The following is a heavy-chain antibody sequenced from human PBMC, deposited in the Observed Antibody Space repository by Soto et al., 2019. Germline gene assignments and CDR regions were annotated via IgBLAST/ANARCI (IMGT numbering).Heavy chain of an antibody. CDR2: ISSSSSTI. CDR1: GFTFSSYS. D-gene: IGHD3-3*01. Sequence: GGSLRLSCAASGFTFSSYSMNWVRQAPGKGLEWVSYISSSSSTIYYADSVKGRFTISSDNAKNSLYLQMNSLRAEDTAVYYCARDESTGAWSGYYRGYYYYMDVWGKGTTVTVSS. V-gene: IGHV3-48*01. J-gene: IGHJ6*03. CDR3: ARDESTGAWSGYYRGYYYYMDV.